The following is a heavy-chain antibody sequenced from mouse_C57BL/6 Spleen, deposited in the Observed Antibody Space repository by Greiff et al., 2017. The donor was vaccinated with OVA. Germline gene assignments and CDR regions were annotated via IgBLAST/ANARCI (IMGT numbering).Heavy chain of an antibody. CDR3: ARRDYSNYFDY. D-gene: IGHD2-5*01. CDR2: IYPRSGNT. V-gene: IGHV1-81*01. CDR1: GYTFTSYG. J-gene: IGHJ2*01. Sequence: VQGVESGAELARPGASVKLSCKASGYTFTSYGISWVKQRTGQGLEWIGEIYPRSGNTYYNEKFKGKATLTADKSSSTAYMELRSLTSEDSAVYFCARRDYSNYFDYWGQGTTLTVSS.